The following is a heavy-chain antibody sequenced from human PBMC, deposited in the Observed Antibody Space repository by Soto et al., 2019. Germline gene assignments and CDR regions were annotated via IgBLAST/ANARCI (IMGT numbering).Heavy chain of an antibody. CDR3: ARSVVVVAATQGFDY. D-gene: IGHD2-15*01. Sequence: GGSLRLSCAASGFTFSSYAMHWVRQAPGKGLEWVAVISYDGSNKYYADSVKGRFTISRDNSKNTLYLQMNSLRAEDTAVYYCARSVVVVAATQGFDYWGQGTLVTVSP. J-gene: IGHJ4*02. CDR2: ISYDGSNK. V-gene: IGHV3-30-3*01. CDR1: GFTFSSYA.